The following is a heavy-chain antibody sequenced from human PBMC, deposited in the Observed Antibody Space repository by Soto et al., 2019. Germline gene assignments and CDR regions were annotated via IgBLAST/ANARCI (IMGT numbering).Heavy chain of an antibody. V-gene: IGHV1-69*01. CDR3: ARVTSMVRGVIATWFDP. J-gene: IGHJ5*02. Sequence: QVPLVQSGAEVKKPGSSVTVSCKASGGTFSSYAIHWVRQAPGQGLEWMGGIIPMYGPAKYAQRFQGRVTITADESTATVYMALTRLTAQATAVYYCARVTSMVRGVIATWFDPWGHGTLVTVSS. CDR2: IIPMYGPA. D-gene: IGHD3-10*01. CDR1: GGTFSSYA.